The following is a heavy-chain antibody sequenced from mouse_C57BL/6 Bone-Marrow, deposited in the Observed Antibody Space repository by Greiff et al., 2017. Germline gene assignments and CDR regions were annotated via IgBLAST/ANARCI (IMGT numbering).Heavy chain of an antibody. J-gene: IGHJ1*03. V-gene: IGHV1-5*01. Sequence: VQLQQSGTVLARPGASVKMSCKTSGYTFTSYWMHWVKQRPGQGLEWIGAIYPGNSDTSYNQKFKGKAKLTAVTSASTAYMELSSLTNEDSEVYYCTRWDYYYGSSWYFDVWGTGTTVTVSS. CDR3: TRWDYYYGSSWYFDV. D-gene: IGHD1-1*01. CDR2: IYPGNSDT. CDR1: GYTFTSYW.